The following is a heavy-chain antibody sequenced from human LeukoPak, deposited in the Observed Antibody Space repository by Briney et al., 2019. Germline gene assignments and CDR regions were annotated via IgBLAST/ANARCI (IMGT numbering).Heavy chain of an antibody. J-gene: IGHJ4*02. D-gene: IGHD3-3*01. CDR2: IKQDGSEK. CDR1: GFTLSNHW. CDR3: AGDRRSYDFWSGYHG. V-gene: IGHV3-7*01. Sequence: PGGSLRLSCAASGFTLSNHWMTWVRQAPGKGLECVAIIKQDGSEKYYVDSVKGRFTISRDNAKNSLYLQMNSLRAEDTAVYYCAGDRRSYDFWSGYHGWGQGTLVTVSS.